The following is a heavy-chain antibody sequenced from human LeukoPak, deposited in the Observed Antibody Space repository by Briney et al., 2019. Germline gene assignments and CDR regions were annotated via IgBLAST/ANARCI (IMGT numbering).Heavy chain of an antibody. J-gene: IGHJ4*02. CDR3: ARGVPAAYYFDY. D-gene: IGHD2-2*01. CDR1: GYTFTSYS. V-gene: IGHV1-3*01. Sequence: ASVKVSCKPSGYTFTSYSIHWVRQAPGQRLEYMGWINCGNGNTKSSEKFQGRVTITRDPSASTAYMELTSLKSEDTAVYFCARGVPAAYYFDYWGQGTLVTVSS. CDR2: INCGNGNT.